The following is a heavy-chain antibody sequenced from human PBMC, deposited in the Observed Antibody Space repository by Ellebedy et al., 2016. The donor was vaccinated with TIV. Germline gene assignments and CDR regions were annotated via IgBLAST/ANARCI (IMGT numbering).Heavy chain of an antibody. CDR3: ARGVSASSMDV. Sequence: GESLKISCAASGFSFSAYGMHWVRQAPGKGLEHVSAISSTGGNTNYADSVKGRFTNSRDNSKNTLYLQMGGLRPEDMAVYYCARGVSASSMDVWGKGTTVTVSS. D-gene: IGHD3-10*01. CDR1: GFSFSAYG. CDR2: ISSTGGNT. J-gene: IGHJ6*03. V-gene: IGHV3-64*02.